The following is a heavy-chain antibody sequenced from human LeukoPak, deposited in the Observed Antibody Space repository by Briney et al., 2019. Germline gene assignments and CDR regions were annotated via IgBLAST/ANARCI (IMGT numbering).Heavy chain of an antibody. J-gene: IGHJ6*02. CDR3: ARDYHGMDV. Sequence: GGSLRLSCAASGFTFSSYGMHWVRQAPGKGLEWVAVIWYDGSNKYYADSVMGRFTISRDNSKNTLYLQMNSLRAEDTAVYYCARDYHGMDVWGQGTTVTVSS. CDR2: IWYDGSNK. CDR1: GFTFSSYG. V-gene: IGHV3-33*01.